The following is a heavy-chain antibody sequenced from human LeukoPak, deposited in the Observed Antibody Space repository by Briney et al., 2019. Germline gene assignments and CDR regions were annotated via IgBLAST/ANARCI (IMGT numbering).Heavy chain of an antibody. CDR2: IKEDGSGK. D-gene: IGHD2-2*01. V-gene: IGHV3-7*01. J-gene: IGHJ4*02. CDR1: GFTFSTYW. Sequence: SGGSLRLSCAASGFTFSTYWMSWVRQAPGKGLEWVANIKEDGSGKYYVDSVKGRFSISRDNAKNSLYLQINSLRAEDTAVYYCASDLGYCSSTSSKCDYWGQGTLVTVSS. CDR3: ASDLGYCSSTSSKCDY.